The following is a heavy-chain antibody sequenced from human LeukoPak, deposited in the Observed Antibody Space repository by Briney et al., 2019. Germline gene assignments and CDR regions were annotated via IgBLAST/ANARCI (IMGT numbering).Heavy chain of an antibody. V-gene: IGHV5-51*01. CDR1: GYSFTSHW. D-gene: IGHD6-19*01. CDR3: ARGDNSGWYFFDY. J-gene: IGHJ4*02. CDR2: IYPGDSDT. Sequence: GESLKISCKASGYSFTSHWIGWVRQMPGKGLEWMGIIYPGDSDTRYSPSFQGQVTISADKSISTAYLQWSTLQAPDTAMYYCARGDNSGWYFFDYWGQGTLVTGSS.